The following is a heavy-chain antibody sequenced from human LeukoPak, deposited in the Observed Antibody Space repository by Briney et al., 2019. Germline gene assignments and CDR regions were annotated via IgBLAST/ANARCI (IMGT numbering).Heavy chain of an antibody. CDR1: GGSFSGYY. V-gene: IGHV4-34*01. Sequence: PSETLSLTCAVYGGSFSGYYWSWIRQPPGKGLEWIGEINHSGSTNYNPSLKSRVTISVDTSKTQFSLKLSSVTAADTAVYYCARVPFAYYGSGSYRFDYWGQGTLVTVSS. CDR3: ARVPFAYYGSGSYRFDY. J-gene: IGHJ4*02. CDR2: INHSGST. D-gene: IGHD3-10*01.